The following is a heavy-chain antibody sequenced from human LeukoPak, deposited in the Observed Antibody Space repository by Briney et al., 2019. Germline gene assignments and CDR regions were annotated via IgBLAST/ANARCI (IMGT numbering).Heavy chain of an antibody. CDR2: IIPIFGTA. V-gene: IGHV1-69*13. D-gene: IGHD6-19*01. CDR3: ARALVGIAVAGTAFGI. CDR1: GGTFSNYA. Sequence: SVKVSCNASGGTFSNYAVSWVRQAPGQGLEWMGGIIPIFGTANYAQKFQGRVTITADESTSTAYMELSSLRSEDTAVYYCARALVGIAVAGTAFGIWGQGTMVTVSS. J-gene: IGHJ3*02.